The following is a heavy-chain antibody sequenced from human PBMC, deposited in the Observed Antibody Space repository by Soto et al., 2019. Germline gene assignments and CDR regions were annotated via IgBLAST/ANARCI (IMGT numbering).Heavy chain of an antibody. V-gene: IGHV3-74*01. D-gene: IGHD3-10*01. J-gene: IGHJ6*03. CDR2: INSDGSST. Sequence: EVQLVESGGGLVQPGGSLRLSCAASGFTFSSYWMHWVRQAPGKGLVWVSRINSDGSSTSYADSVKGRFTISRDNAKNTLYLQMNSLRAEDTAVYYCWFELPEGGYYGSGSYYYYYMDVWGKGTTVTVSS. CDR3: WFELPEGGYYGSGSYYYYYMDV. CDR1: GFTFSSYW.